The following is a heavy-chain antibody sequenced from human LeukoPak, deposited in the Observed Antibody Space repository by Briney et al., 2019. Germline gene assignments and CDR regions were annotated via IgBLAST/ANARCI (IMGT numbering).Heavy chain of an antibody. D-gene: IGHD3-3*01. CDR3: ATGLRFLETFDY. CDR1: GFTVSSNY. J-gene: IGHJ4*02. Sequence: GGSLRLSCAASGFTVSSNYMSWVRQAPGKGLEWVSVIYSGGSTYYADSVKGRFTISRDNSKNTLYLQMNSLRAEDTAVYYCATGLRFLETFDYWGQGTLVTVSS. V-gene: IGHV3-53*01. CDR2: IYSGGST.